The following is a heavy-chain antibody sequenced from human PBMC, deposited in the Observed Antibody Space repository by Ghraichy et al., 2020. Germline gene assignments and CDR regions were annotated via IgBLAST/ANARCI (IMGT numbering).Heavy chain of an antibody. J-gene: IGHJ4*01. CDR3: AIATSGTVPDY. CDR2: INNSGST. D-gene: IGHD6-13*01. V-gene: IGHV4-59*01. CDR1: GGSISSYS. Sequence: SETLSLTCTVSGGSISSYSWTWIRQPPGKGLEWIGYINNSGSTNYNPTLTSRVTISADTSKNQFYLKLNSVTAADTAVYYCAIATSGTVPDYWGQGTLVTVS.